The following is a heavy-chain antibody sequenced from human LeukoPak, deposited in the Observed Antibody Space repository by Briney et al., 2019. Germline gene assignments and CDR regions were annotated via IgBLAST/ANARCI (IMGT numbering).Heavy chain of an antibody. D-gene: IGHD3-9*01. Sequence: SETLSLTCAAYGGSFSGYYWSWIRQPPGKGLEWIGEINHSGSTNYNPSLKSRVTISVDTSKNQFSLKLSSVTAADTAVYYCARHKAYYDILTGYNGYNWFDPWGQGTLVTVSS. V-gene: IGHV4-34*01. CDR2: INHSGST. CDR1: GGSFSGYY. CDR3: ARHKAYYDILTGYNGYNWFDP. J-gene: IGHJ5*02.